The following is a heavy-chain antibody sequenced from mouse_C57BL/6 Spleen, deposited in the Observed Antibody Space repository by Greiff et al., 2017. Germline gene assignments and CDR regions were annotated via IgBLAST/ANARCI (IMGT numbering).Heavy chain of an antibody. CDR2: IRYGGST. D-gene: IGHD2-2*01. V-gene: IGHV3-6*01. Sequence: VQLKESGPGLVKPSQSLSLTCSVTGYSITSGYYWNWIRQFPGNQLEWMGYIRYGGSTNYNPSLTNRTSFTRDTSENQFGRMLNSVTTEDTATDYCARSGYDVGYWGKGTTLTVSS. CDR1: GYSITSGYY. J-gene: IGHJ2*01. CDR3: ARSGYDVGY.